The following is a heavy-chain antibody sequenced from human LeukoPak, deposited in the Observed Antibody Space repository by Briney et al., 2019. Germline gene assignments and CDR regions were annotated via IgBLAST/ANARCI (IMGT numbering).Heavy chain of an antibody. CDR3: ARGDYYDSSGYYLY. D-gene: IGHD3-22*01. Sequence: SETLSLTCTVSGGSISNYYWSWIRQPPGKGLEWIGYIYNSGHTNYNPSLKSRVTISEDTSKNQLSLKLSSVTAADTAVYYCARGDYYDSSGYYLYWGQGTLVTVSS. CDR2: IYNSGHT. V-gene: IGHV4-59*01. CDR1: GGSISNYY. J-gene: IGHJ4*02.